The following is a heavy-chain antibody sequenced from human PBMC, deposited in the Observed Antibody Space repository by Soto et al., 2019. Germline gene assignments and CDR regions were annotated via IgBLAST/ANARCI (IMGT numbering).Heavy chain of an antibody. V-gene: IGHV3-30*03. CDR2: ISHDERIK. Sequence: QVQLVESGGGVVQPARSLRLSCAASGFTFRDYVMHWVRQVPGKGLEWVAVISHDERIKYYADSVKGRFTISRDNSNNMLYLQMDSLQTEDTALYYCARRLEVTSSDLLDYLGHGTLVTVSS. CDR3: ARRLEVTSSDLLDY. D-gene: IGHD3-22*01. J-gene: IGHJ4*01. CDR1: GFTFRDYV.